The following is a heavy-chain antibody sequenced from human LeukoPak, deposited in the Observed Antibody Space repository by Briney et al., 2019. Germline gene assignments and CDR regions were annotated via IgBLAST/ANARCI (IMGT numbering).Heavy chain of an antibody. V-gene: IGHV3-48*01. CDR1: GFTFTSYS. D-gene: IGHD6-6*01. J-gene: IGHJ1*01. CDR3: AKDKTSSSFEYFQH. Sequence: PGGSLRLSCAASGFTFTSYSMNWVRQAPGKGLEWVSYIRSRPSTIYYADSVKGRFTISRDDAKNSLYLQMNSLRAEDTAVYYCAKDKTSSSFEYFQHWGQGTLVTVSS. CDR2: IRSRPSTI.